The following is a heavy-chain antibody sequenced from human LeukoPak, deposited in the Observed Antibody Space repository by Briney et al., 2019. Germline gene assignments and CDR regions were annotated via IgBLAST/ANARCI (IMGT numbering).Heavy chain of an antibody. V-gene: IGHV1-69*13. J-gene: IGHJ4*02. CDR2: IIPLFGTA. CDR1: GGTFSSYA. D-gene: IGHD6-6*01. CDR3: ARGFSIATNFEYYFDY. Sequence: ASVKVSCKASGGTFSSYAISWVRQAPGQGLEWMGGIIPLFGTANYAQKFQGRVTITADESTSTAYMELSSLGSEDTAVYYCARGFSIATNFEYYFDYWGQGTLVTVSS.